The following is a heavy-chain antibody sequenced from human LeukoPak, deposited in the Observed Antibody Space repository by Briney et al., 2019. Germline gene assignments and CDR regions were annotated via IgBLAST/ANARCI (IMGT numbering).Heavy chain of an antibody. Sequence: PGGSLRLSCAASGFTFSSYAMSWVRQARGKGLEWVSAISGSGGSTYYGGCVKGRFTISRDNAKNSLYLQMNSLRAEDTAVYYCARGLAEDLLHSSTSTKGGAFDIWGQGTMVTVSS. V-gene: IGHV3-23*01. CDR2: ISGSGGST. J-gene: IGHJ3*02. CDR1: GFTFSSYA. CDR3: ARGLAEDLLHSSTSTKGGAFDI. D-gene: IGHD2-2*01.